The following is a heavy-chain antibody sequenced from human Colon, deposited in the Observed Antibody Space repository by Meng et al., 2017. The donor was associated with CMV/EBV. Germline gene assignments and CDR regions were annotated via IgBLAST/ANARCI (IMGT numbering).Heavy chain of an antibody. J-gene: IGHJ5*02. CDR1: GYTFTGYY. CDR3: ARAPYNWNDEGWFDP. Sequence: QVQLVESGAGVKKPGGSVKVSCKASGYTFTGYYMHWVRQAPGQGLEWMGWINPNSGGTNYAQKFQGRVTMTRDTSISTAYMELSRLRSDDTAVYYCARAPYNWNDEGWFDPWGQGTLVTVSS. V-gene: IGHV1-2*02. CDR2: INPNSGGT. D-gene: IGHD1-20*01.